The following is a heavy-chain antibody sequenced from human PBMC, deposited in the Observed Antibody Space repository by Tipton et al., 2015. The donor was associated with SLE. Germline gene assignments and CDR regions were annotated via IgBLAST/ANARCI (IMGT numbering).Heavy chain of an antibody. D-gene: IGHD3-10*01. CDR3: TRHDYFASGRVY. Sequence: TLSLTCTVSGGSISSYSWGWIRQPPGKGLEWIGSINYSGTTSYNPSLKSRVTISVDTSKNQFSPKLSSATAADTAVYYCTRHDYFASGRVYWGQGTLVTVSS. V-gene: IGHV4-39*07. CDR2: INYSGTT. J-gene: IGHJ4*02. CDR1: GGSISSYS.